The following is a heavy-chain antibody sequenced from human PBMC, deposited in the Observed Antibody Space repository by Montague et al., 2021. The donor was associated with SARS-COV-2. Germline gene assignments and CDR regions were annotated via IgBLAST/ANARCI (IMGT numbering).Heavy chain of an antibody. V-gene: IGHV4-59*01. J-gene: IGHJ6*03. CDR3: ARDSRTDFDWLFPDSGSYYYCMGV. CDR2: INYSGST. CDR1: GGSISSYY. D-gene: IGHD3-9*01. Sequence: SETLSLTCTVSGGSISSYYWSWIRQPPGKGLEWIGYINYSGSTNYNPSLKSRVTISVDTSKNQFSLKLSSVTAADTAVYYCARDSRTDFDWLFPDSGSYYYCMGVWGKGTTVTVSS.